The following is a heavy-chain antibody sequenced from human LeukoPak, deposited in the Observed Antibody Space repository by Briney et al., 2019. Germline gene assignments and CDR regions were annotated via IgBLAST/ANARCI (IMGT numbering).Heavy chain of an antibody. CDR3: ARVVAGLGGLDY. Sequence: ASVKVSCKASGYTFTSYYMHWVRQAPGQGLEWMGIINPSGGSTSYAQKFQDRVTMTRDTSTSTVYMELSSLRSEDTAVYYCARVVAGLGGLDYWGQGTLVTVSS. CDR1: GYTFTSYY. CDR2: INPSGGST. J-gene: IGHJ4*02. D-gene: IGHD2-15*01. V-gene: IGHV1-46*01.